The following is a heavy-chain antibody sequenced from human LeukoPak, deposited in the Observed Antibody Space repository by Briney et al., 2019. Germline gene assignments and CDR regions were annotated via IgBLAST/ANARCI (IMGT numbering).Heavy chain of an antibody. J-gene: IGHJ4*02. CDR2: ISGSGGSGGKT. D-gene: IGHD6-6*01. CDR3: AKSGAARFDY. CDR1: GFSFSTYA. V-gene: IGHV3-23*01. Sequence: PGGSLRLSCAASGFSFSTYAMTWVRQAPGKGLEWVSTISGSGGSGGKTYYADSVKGRFSISGDNSKNTLYLQMNSLRAEDTAVYYCAKSGAARFDYWGQGTLVTVSS.